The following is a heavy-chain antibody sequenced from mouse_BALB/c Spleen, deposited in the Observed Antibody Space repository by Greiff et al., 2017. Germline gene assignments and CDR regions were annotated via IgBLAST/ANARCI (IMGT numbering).Heavy chain of an antibody. D-gene: IGHD2-5*01. CDR2: FYPGSGSI. J-gene: IGHJ4*01. CDR1: GYTFTEYI. Sequence: VKLVESGAELVKPGASVKLSCKASGYTFTEYIIHWVKQRSGQGLEWIGWFYPGSGSIKYNEKFKDKATLTADKSSSTVYMELSRLTSEDSAVYFCARHEGRFSNYDAMDYWGQGTSVTVSS. V-gene: IGHV1-62-2*01. CDR3: ARHEGRFSNYDAMDY.